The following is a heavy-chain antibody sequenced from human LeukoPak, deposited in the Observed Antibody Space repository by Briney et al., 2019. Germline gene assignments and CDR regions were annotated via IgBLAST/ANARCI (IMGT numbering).Heavy chain of an antibody. D-gene: IGHD4-11*01. CDR1: GFTFSSYS. CDR3: ARRDYSNYVAD. CDR2: ISSSSSYI. V-gene: IGHV3-21*01. J-gene: IGHJ4*02. Sequence: GGSLRLSCAASGFTFSSYSMNWVRQAPGKGLEWVSSISSSSSYIYYADSVKGRFTVSRDNAKNSLCLQMNSLRAEDTAVYYCARRDYSNYVADWGQGTLVTVSS.